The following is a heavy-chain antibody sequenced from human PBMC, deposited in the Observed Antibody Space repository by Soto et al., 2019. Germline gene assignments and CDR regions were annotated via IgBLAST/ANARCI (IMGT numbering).Heavy chain of an antibody. Sequence: PGGFLRLSCAASEFTFTSYAMSWVRQAPGKGLEWVSIVSSSGARTYYADSVKGRFTISRDNSKNTVDLQMNSLRAEDTAVYYCVKGIMATNSNQFSDNWGQGTLVNVSS. CDR2: VSSSGART. CDR1: EFTFTSYA. J-gene: IGHJ4*02. CDR3: VKGIMATNSNQFSDN. V-gene: IGHV3-23*01. D-gene: IGHD5-12*01.